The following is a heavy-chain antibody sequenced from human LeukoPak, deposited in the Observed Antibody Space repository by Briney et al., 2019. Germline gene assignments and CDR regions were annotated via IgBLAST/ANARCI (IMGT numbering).Heavy chain of an antibody. CDR3: ATPSVTTIVGAFDI. J-gene: IGHJ3*02. CDR2: INPSGGST. Sequence: AAVKVSCKASGYTFTSYYMHWVRQAPGQGLEWMGIINPSGGSTSYAQKFQGRVTMTRDMSTSTVYMELSSLRSEDTAVYYCATPSVTTIVGAFDIWGQGTMVTVSS. CDR1: GYTFTSYY. V-gene: IGHV1-46*01. D-gene: IGHD3-3*01.